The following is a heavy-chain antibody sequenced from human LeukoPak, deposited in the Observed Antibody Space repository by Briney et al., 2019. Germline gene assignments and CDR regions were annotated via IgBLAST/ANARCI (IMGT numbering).Heavy chain of an antibody. V-gene: IGHV3-30*04. Sequence: PGGSLRLSCAASGFTFSSYAKHWVRQAPGKGLEWVAVISYDGSNKYYADSVKGRFTISRDNSKNTLYLQMNSLRAEDTAVYYCARDPSGHYYFDYWGQGTLVTVSS. CDR3: ARDPSGHYYFDY. D-gene: IGHD3-3*02. J-gene: IGHJ4*02. CDR2: ISYDGSNK. CDR1: GFTFSSYA.